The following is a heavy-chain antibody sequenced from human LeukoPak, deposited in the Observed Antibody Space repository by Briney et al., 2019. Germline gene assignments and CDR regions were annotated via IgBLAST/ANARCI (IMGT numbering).Heavy chain of an antibody. J-gene: IGHJ4*02. Sequence: ASVKVSCKASGYTFTSYYMHWVRQAPGQGLEWMGIINPSGCSTSYAQKFQGRVTMTRDTSTSTVYMELSSLRSEDTAVYYCARDGCDSSGYYCPGDYWGQGTLVTVSS. V-gene: IGHV1-46*01. D-gene: IGHD3-22*01. CDR2: INPSGCST. CDR3: ARDGCDSSGYYCPGDY. CDR1: GYTFTSYY.